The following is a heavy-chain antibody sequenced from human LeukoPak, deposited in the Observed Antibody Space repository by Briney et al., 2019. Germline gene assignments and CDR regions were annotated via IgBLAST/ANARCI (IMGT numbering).Heavy chain of an antibody. CDR3: ARHRAYSSSSPFDY. V-gene: IGHV4-59*08. CDR1: GGSISSLY. D-gene: IGHD6-6*01. J-gene: IGHJ4*02. CDR2: IYYTGST. Sequence: PSETLSLTCSVSGGSISSLYWSRIRQPPGKGLEWMGYIYYTGSTNYNPSLKSRVTMFVDMSKNQFSLRLSSVTAADTAVYYCARHRAYSSSSPFDYWGQGTLVTVSS.